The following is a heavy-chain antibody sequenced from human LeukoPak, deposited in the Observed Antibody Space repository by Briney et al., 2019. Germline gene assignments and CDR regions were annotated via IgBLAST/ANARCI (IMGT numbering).Heavy chain of an antibody. CDR1: GGTFSSYA. J-gene: IGHJ4*02. CDR3: ASPAAGTLTPVFDY. D-gene: IGHD6-13*01. CDR2: IIPIFGTA. V-gene: IGHV1-69*13. Sequence: SVKVSCKASGGTFSSYAISWVRQAPGQELEWMGGIIPIFGTANYAQKFQGRVTITADESTSTAYMELSSLRSEDTAVYYCASPAAGTLTPVFDYWGQGTLVTVSS.